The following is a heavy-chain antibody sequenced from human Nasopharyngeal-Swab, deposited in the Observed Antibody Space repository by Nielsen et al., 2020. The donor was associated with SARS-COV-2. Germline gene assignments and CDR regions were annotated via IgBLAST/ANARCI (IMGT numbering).Heavy chain of an antibody. CDR3: ARVGGLQQQLVLWETVRVFYYYGMDV. J-gene: IGHJ6*02. D-gene: IGHD6-13*01. CDR2: NSAYNGNT. Sequence: GTASLSCQASRSSPTIDGISSVRQAPGQGLEWMGWNSAYNGNTNYAQKLQGRVTMTTDTSTSTAYMELRSLRFDDTAAYYCARVGGLQQQLVLWETVRVFYYYGMDVWGQGTTVTVSS. CDR1: RSSPTIDG. V-gene: IGHV1-18*01.